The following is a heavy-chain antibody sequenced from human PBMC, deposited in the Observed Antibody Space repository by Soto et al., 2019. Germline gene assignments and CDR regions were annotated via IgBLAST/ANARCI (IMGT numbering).Heavy chain of an antibody. Sequence: QVQLVQSGAEVKKPGSSVKVSCKASGGTFSSYAISWERQAPGQGLEWMGGIIPIFGTANYAQKFQGRVTITADESTSTAYMELSSLRSEDTAVYYCARAGAGYCSGGSCYSAWNYGMDVWGQGTTVTVSS. CDR3: ARAGAGYCSGGSCYSAWNYGMDV. J-gene: IGHJ6*02. D-gene: IGHD2-15*01. CDR1: GGTFSSYA. CDR2: IIPIFGTA. V-gene: IGHV1-69*01.